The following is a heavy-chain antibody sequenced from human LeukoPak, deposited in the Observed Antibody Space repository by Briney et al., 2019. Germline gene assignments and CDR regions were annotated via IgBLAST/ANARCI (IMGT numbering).Heavy chain of an antibody. J-gene: IGHJ5*02. CDR1: GFTFSSYW. CDR3: ARESAAAGGFDT. D-gene: IGHD6-13*01. CDR2: INSDGSST. V-gene: IGHV3-74*01. Sequence: PGGSLRLSCAASGFTFSSYWMHWVRQAPGKGLVWVSRINSDGSSTSYADSVKGRFTISRDNAKNTLYLQMNSLRAEDTAVYYCARESAAAGGFDTWGQGTLVTVSS.